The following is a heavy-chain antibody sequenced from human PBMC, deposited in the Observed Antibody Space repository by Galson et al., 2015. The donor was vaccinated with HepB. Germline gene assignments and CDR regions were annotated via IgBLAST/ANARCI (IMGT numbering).Heavy chain of an antibody. D-gene: IGHD6-6*01. CDR2: INTNSGNP. J-gene: IGHJ4*02. V-gene: IGHV7-4-1*02. Sequence: SVKVSCKASGYFFNNFGINWVRQAPGQGLEWMGWINTNSGNPTYAQGFTGRFVFSLDTSVSTAYLQISSLKAEDTAVYYCARAKQLVRSSYFDYWGQGTLVTVSS. CDR1: GYFFNNFG. CDR3: ARAKQLVRSSYFDY.